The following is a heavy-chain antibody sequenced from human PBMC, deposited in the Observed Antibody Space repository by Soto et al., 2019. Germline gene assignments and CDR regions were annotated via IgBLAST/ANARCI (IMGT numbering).Heavy chain of an antibody. D-gene: IGHD3-3*01. J-gene: IGHJ4*02. CDR1: GFTFSTYA. CDR2: LSGNSGTT. CDR3: AKGSKFTIFSPNDY. Sequence: VQLLESGGGLVQPGGSLRLSCAASGFTFSTYAMAWVRQAPGKGLEWVSALSGNSGTTYSADSVKRRFTISRDNSRNTLYLQMSSLRADDTALYYCAKGSKFTIFSPNDYWGQGTLVTVSS. V-gene: IGHV3-23*01.